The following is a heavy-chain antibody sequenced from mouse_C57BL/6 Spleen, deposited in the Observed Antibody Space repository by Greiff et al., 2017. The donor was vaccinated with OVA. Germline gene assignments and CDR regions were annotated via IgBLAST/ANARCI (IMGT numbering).Heavy chain of an antibody. Sequence: ESGGGLVQPGGSMKLSCVASGFTFSNYWMNWVRQSPEKGLEWVAQIRLKSDNYATHYAESVKGRFTISRDDSKSSVYLQMSNLRAEDTGIYCCTTRQLRLLGFAYWGQGTLVTVSA. D-gene: IGHD3-2*02. CDR2: IRLKSDNYAT. CDR1: GFTFSNYW. CDR3: TTRQLRLLGFAY. J-gene: IGHJ3*01. V-gene: IGHV6-3*01.